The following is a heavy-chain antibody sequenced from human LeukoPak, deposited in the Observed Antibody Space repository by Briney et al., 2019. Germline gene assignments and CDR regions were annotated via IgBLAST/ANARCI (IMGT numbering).Heavy chain of an antibody. Sequence: SETLSLICTVSGASISDFYWSWIHLPPGKGVEWIGYIYYSGSTNYNPSLKSRVTISKDTSKKWVSLKLTSVTAADTAVYYCARGSNWFDPWGQGILVTVSS. CDR2: IYYSGST. J-gene: IGHJ5*02. CDR1: GASISDFY. D-gene: IGHD6-6*01. V-gene: IGHV4-59*01. CDR3: ARGSNWFDP.